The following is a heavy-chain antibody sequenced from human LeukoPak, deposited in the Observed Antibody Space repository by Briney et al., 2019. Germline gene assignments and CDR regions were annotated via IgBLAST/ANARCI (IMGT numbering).Heavy chain of an antibody. CDR2: INHSGST. Sequence: PSETLSLTCAVYGGSFSGYYWSWIRQPPGKGLEWIGEINHSGSTNYNPSLKSRVTISVDTSKNQFSLKLSSVTAADTAVYYCARETTVTTGAFDIWGQGTMVTVSS. CDR3: ARETTVTTGAFDI. J-gene: IGHJ3*02. D-gene: IGHD4-17*01. V-gene: IGHV4-34*01. CDR1: GGSFSGYY.